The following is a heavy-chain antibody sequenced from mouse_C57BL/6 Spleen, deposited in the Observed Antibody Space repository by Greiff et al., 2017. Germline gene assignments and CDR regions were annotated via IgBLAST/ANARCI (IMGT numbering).Heavy chain of an antibody. CDR2: IYPGDGDT. D-gene: IGHD2-5*01. Sequence: VKLMESGAELVKPGASVKISCKASGYAFSSYWMNWVKQRPGKGLEWIGQIYPGDGDTNYNGKFKGKATLTADKSSSTAYMQLSSLTSEDSAVYFCAPYYSNSGLIAYWGQGTLVTVSA. CDR3: APYYSNSGLIAY. CDR1: GYAFSSYW. V-gene: IGHV1-80*01. J-gene: IGHJ3*01.